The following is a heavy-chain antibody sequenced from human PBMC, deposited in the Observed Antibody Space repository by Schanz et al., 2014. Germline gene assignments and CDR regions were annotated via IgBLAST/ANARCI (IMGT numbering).Heavy chain of an antibody. CDR2: ISGTTTYT. CDR1: GFTFSDYY. V-gene: IGHV3-11*03. J-gene: IGHJ6*02. CDR3: AKARRKSNCSGGRCFHYSYYGMDV. Sequence: VQLLESGGGLVRPWGSLRLSCAASGFTFSDYYMSWIRQAPGKGLEWVSYISGTTTYTNYADSVKGRFTISRDNAKNSLYLQMNSLRAEDTAVYYCAKARRKSNCSGGRCFHYSYYGMDVWGQGTTVTVSS. D-gene: IGHD2-15*01.